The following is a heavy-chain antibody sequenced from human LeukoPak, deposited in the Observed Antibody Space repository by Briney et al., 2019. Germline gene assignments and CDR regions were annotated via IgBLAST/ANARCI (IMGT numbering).Heavy chain of an antibody. CDR2: ISSSSSYI. Sequence: GGSLRLSCAASGFTFSSYSMNWVRQAPGKGLEWVSSISSSSSYIYYADSVKGRFTISRDNAKNSLYLQMNSLRAEDTAVYYCARTDYYDSSGYPPPPHPFDYWAREPWSPSPQ. D-gene: IGHD3-22*01. V-gene: IGHV3-21*01. J-gene: IGHJ4*02. CDR1: GFTFSSYS. CDR3: ARTDYYDSSGYPPPPHPFDY.